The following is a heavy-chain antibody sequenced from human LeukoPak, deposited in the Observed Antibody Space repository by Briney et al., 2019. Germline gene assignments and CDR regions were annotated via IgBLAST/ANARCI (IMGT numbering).Heavy chain of an antibody. CDR1: GGSISSGSYY. CDR3: ASTDWRWFSY. V-gene: IGHV4-61*02. D-gene: IGHD4-23*01. J-gene: IGHJ4*02. Sequence: PSETLSLTCTVSGGSISSGSYYWSWIRQPAGKGLEWIGRIYTSGSTNYNPSLKSRVTISVDTSKNQFSLKLSSVTAADTAVYYCASTDWRWFSYWGQGTLVTVSS. CDR2: IYTSGST.